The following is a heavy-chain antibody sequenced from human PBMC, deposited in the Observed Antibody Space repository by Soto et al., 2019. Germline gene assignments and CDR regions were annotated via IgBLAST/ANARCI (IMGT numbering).Heavy chain of an antibody. CDR2: ISYDGSNK. V-gene: IGHV3-30-3*01. Sequence: GGSLRLFCAASGFTFSSYAMHWVRQAPSKGLEWVAVISYDGSNKYYADSVKGRFTISRDNSKDTLYLQMNSLRAEDTAVYYCARDLSTRSRGSCCHYGMDVWGQGTTVTVS. CDR1: GFTFSSYA. CDR3: ARDLSTRSRGSCCHYGMDV. J-gene: IGHJ6*02. D-gene: IGHD2-15*01.